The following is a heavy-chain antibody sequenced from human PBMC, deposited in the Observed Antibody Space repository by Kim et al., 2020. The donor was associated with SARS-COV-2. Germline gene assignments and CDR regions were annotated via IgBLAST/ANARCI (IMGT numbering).Heavy chain of an antibody. V-gene: IGHV1-18*01. CDR1: GYTFTSYG. Sequence: ASVKVSCKASGYTFTSYGISWVRQAPGQGLEWMGWISAYNGNTNYAQKLQGRVTMTTDTSTSTAYMELRSLRSDDTAVYYCARSGDISGYYWEGYLDLWGRGTLVTVSS. CDR3: ARSGDISGYYWEGYLDL. D-gene: IGHD3-22*01. J-gene: IGHJ2*01. CDR2: ISAYNGNT.